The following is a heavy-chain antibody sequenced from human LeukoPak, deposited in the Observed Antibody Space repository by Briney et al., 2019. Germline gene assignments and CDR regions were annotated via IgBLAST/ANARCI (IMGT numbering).Heavy chain of an antibody. CDR2: LYYSGNT. Sequence: KPSETLSLTCSVYGGSFSGYYWSWIRQPPGKGLEWIGSLYYSGNTYYNPSLKSRVTISVDTSQNQFSLRLTSVTAADTAVYYCAKRGTGLKYYSGMDVWGHGTTVTVSS. CDR3: AKRGTGLKYYSGMDV. D-gene: IGHD3/OR15-3a*01. V-gene: IGHV4-34*01. CDR1: GGSFSGYY. J-gene: IGHJ6*02.